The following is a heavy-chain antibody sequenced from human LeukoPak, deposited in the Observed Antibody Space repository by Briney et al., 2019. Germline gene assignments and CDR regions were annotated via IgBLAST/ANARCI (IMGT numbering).Heavy chain of an antibody. D-gene: IGHD7-27*01. CDR1: GYTFTDHY. J-gene: IGHJ4*02. Sequence: GASVKLSCKALGYTFTDHYFHWLRQAPGQGLEWMGWIHPGRGDTNYAQKFQSRVSLTRDTSISTAYMELSRLTSDDTAVYYCARDHNLGPDYWGQGTLVSVSS. V-gene: IGHV1-2*02. CDR2: IHPGRGDT. CDR3: ARDHNLGPDY.